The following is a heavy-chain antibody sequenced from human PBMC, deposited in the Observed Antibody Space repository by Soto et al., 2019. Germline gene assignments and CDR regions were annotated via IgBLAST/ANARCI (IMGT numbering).Heavy chain of an antibody. V-gene: IGHV1-69*01. CDR1: GGTFSSYA. D-gene: IGHD3-9*01. CDR3: ARGVEHYDIFTGYYVRKYYYSGMDV. J-gene: IGHJ6*02. CDR2: IIPIFVTA. Sequence: QVQLVQSGAEVKKPGSSVKVSCKASGGTFSSYAISWVRQAPGQGLEWMGGIIPIFVTANYAQKFQGRVTMTADESTSTAYMELSSLRSEDKAVYYCARGVEHYDIFTGYYVRKYYYSGMDVWGQGTTVTVSS.